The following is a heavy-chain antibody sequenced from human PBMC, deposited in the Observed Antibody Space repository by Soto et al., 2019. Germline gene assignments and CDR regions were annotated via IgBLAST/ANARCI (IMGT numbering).Heavy chain of an antibody. V-gene: IGHV1-69*13. Sequence: SVKVSCKASGGTFSTHAIIWVRQAPGRGLEWMGGIIPISGTTYYTQKFQGRVTITADEPTSTAFMELSSLKSEDTAVFYCARGYCSGGNCYSGMDVWGQGTMVTVSS. CDR1: GGTFSTHA. CDR3: ARGYCSGGNCYSGMDV. D-gene: IGHD2-15*01. J-gene: IGHJ6*02. CDR2: IIPISGTT.